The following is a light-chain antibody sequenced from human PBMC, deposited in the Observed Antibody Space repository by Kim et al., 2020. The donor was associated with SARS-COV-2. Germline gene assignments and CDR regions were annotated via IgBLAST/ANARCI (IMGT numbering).Light chain of an antibody. V-gene: IGKV3-11*01. CDR1: QSVRSY. CDR3: QQRSVWPLT. J-gene: IGKJ4*01. Sequence: LSPGERATLSRRASQSVRSYLGWYRQKPGQAPRLLIYDTSNRAPGIPARFSGSGSGTDFTLTISSLEPEDFAIYYCQQRSVWPLTFGGGTKVDIK. CDR2: DTS.